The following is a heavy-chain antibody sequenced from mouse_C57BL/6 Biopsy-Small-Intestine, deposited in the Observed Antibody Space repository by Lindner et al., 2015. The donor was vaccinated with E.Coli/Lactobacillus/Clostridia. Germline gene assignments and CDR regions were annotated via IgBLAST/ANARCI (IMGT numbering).Heavy chain of an antibody. D-gene: IGHD1-1*01. J-gene: IGHJ1*03. Sequence: VQLQESGTELARPGASVKLSCKASGFTFTTYGISWVKQRTGQGLEWIGEIYGRSDDTHYNEKFEAKATLTADKSSSTAYMELRSLTSEDSAVYFCARWYYGSSNFWYFDVWGTGTTVTVSS. V-gene: IGHV1-81*01. CDR1: GFTFTTYG. CDR3: ARWYYGSSNFWYFDV. CDR2: IYGRSDDT.